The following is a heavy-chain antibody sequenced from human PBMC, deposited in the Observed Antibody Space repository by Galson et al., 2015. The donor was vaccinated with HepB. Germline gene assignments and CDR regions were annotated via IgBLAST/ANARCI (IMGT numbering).Heavy chain of an antibody. CDR1: GFTFSSYY. Sequence: FLRLSCAASGFTFSSYYLSWVPQAPGKGLEWVANINQAGTSKNYVDSVKGRFSISRDNAENSVSLQMSSLRVEDTAVYYCARSLWPEDFWGQGTLVTVSS. D-gene: IGHD1-14*01. V-gene: IGHV3-7*01. CDR2: INQAGTSK. J-gene: IGHJ4*02. CDR3: ARSLWPEDF.